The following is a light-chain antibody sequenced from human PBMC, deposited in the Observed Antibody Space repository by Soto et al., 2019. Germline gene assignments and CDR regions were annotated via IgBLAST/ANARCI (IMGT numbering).Light chain of an antibody. J-gene: IGKJ1*01. V-gene: IGKV1-5*01. CDR2: DAS. Sequence: DIQMTQSPSTLSTSVGDRVTITCRASQSIGSWLAWYQQKPGRAPKILIYDASSLASGVPSRLSGSGSGTELNLTISRLQPEDFATYYCLKHNSYPWTCGQGTKVDIK. CDR1: QSIGSW. CDR3: LKHNSYPWT.